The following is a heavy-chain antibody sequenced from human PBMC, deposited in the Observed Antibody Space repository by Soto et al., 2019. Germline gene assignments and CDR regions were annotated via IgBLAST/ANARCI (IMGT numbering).Heavy chain of an antibody. V-gene: IGHV3-21*01. Sequence: GGSLRLSCAASGFTFSSYSMNWVRQAPGKGLEWVSSISSSSSYIYYADSVKGRFTISRDNAKNSLYLHMNSLRAEDTAVYYCARDEGIAAAGGAFDIWGQGTMVTVSS. CDR2: ISSSSSYI. CDR3: ARDEGIAAAGGAFDI. D-gene: IGHD6-13*01. J-gene: IGHJ3*02. CDR1: GFTFSSYS.